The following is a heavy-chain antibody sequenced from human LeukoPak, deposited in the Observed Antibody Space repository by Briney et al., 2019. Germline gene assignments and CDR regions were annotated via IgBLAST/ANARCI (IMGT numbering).Heavy chain of an antibody. J-gene: IGHJ4*02. CDR2: ISSSGSTI. V-gene: IGHV3-48*03. CDR1: GFSFSSYE. CDR3: ARFGYNDFDY. Sequence: PGGPLRLSCVASGFSFSSYEINWVRQAPGKGLEWVSYISSSGSTIYYADSVKGRFTISRDNAKNSLYLQMNSLRPEDTAVYYCARFGYNDFDYWGQGTLVTVS. D-gene: IGHD5-24*01.